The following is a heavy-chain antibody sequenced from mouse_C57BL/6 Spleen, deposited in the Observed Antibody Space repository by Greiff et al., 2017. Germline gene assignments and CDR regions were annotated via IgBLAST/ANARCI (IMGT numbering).Heavy chain of an antibody. D-gene: IGHD2-1*01. CDR2: IHPSDSDT. J-gene: IGHJ1*03. CDR3: AIDPGNYYWYFDV. V-gene: IGHV1-74*01. Sequence: QVQLQQSGAELVKPGASVKVSCKASGYTFTSYWMHWVKQRPGQGLEWIGRIHPSDSDTNYNQKFKGKATLTVDKSSSTAYMQLSSLTSKDSAVYYCAIDPGNYYWYFDVWGTGTTVTVSS. CDR1: GYTFTSYW.